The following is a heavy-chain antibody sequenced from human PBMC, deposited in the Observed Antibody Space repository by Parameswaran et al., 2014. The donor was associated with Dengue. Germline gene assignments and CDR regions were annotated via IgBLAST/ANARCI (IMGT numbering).Heavy chain of an antibody. D-gene: IGHD5-18*01. V-gene: IGHV4-28*03. CDR3: ARGTYTYLGDS. CDR2: IYYSGST. J-gene: IGHJ4*02. Sequence: WIRQPPGKGLEWIGYIYYSGSTYYNPSLKSRVTMSVDTSKNQFSLKLSSVTAVDTAVYYCARGTYTYLGDSWGQGTLVTVSS.